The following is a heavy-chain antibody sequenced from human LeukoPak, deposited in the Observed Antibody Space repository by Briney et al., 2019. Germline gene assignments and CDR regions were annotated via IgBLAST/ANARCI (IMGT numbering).Heavy chain of an antibody. V-gene: IGHV3-7*03. D-gene: IGHD3-10*01. CDR2: INHNGNVN. CDR3: ARLHSAVYYGDAFDI. J-gene: IGHJ3*02. CDR1: GFTFSSYW. Sequence: GGSLRLSCAASGFTFSSYWMNWARQAPGKGLEWVASINHNGNVNYYVDSVKGRFTVSRDNVKNSLFLQMNSLRVEDTAAYYCARLHSAVYYGDAFDIWGQGTMVTVSS.